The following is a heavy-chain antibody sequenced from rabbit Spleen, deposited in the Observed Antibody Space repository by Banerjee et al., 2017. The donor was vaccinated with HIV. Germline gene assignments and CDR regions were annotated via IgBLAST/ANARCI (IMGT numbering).Heavy chain of an antibody. D-gene: IGHD4-2*01. CDR3: ARDVAGREDFNL. CDR1: GFSFSSSYY. J-gene: IGHJ4*01. V-gene: IGHV1S45*01. CDR2: IYAGSSGGT. Sequence: QEQLEESGGDLVKPEGSLTLTCKASGFSFSSSYYMCWVRQAPGKGLEWIACIYAGSSGGTYYANWAKGRFTISKASSTTVTLEMTSLTAADTATYFCARDVAGREDFNLWGPGTLVTVS.